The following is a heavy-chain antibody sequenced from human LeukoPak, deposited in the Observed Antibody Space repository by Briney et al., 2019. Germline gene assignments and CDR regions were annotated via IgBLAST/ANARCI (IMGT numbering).Heavy chain of an antibody. V-gene: IGHV4-39*01. D-gene: IGHD6-13*01. CDR1: GGSISSSSNY. CDR3: ARRTWAAAGPHFDY. CDR2: MYYSGST. J-gene: IGHJ4*02. Sequence: PSETLSLTCSVSGGSISSSSNYWGWIRQPPGKGLEWIANMYYSGSTYYNPSLKSRVTISVDTSKNQFSLKLSSVTAADTAVYYCARRTWAAAGPHFDYWGQGTLVTVSS.